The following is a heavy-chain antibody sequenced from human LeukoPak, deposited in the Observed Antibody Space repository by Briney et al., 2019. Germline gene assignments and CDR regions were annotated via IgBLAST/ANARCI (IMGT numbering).Heavy chain of an antibody. CDR3: AIGAHGLTNDAFDI. CDR2: IYTSGVT. CDR1: GAPLNSLSFY. Sequence: SETLSLTCTVSGAPLNSLSFYWTWIRQPAGKGLEWIGRIYTSGVTKYNPSLKGRITLSVDTSKNQFSLTLTSVTAADTAVYFCAIGAHGLTNDAFDIWGQGLMVTVSS. D-gene: IGHD2-8*01. V-gene: IGHV4-61*02. J-gene: IGHJ3*02.